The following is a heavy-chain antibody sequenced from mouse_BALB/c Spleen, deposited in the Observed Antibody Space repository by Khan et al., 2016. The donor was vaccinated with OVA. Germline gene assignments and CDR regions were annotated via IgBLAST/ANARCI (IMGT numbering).Heavy chain of an antibody. CDR1: GYSITSDYV. CDR2: ISYSGGA. CDR3: TRNGNDWYFDV. J-gene: IGHJ1*01. V-gene: IGHV3-2*02. Sequence: EVQLQESGPGLVKPSQSLSLTCTVTGYSITSDYVWNWIRQFPGNKLEWMGYISYSGGASYNPSLKSRISFTRDTSKNQFFLQLNSVTTEDTATYYCTRNGNDWYFDVWGAGTTVTVSS. D-gene: IGHD2-1*01.